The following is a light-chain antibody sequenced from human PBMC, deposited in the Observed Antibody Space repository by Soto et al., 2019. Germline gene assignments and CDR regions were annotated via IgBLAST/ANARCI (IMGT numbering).Light chain of an antibody. V-gene: IGKV3-20*01. CDR1: QSVSSNY. Sequence: ELVLTQSPGILSLSPGDGATLSCRASQSVSSNYLAWYQQNPGQAPRLLIYGTSTRASGIPDRFSGSGSGTAFTLTITRLEPEDFAVYFCQQYGVSPATFGGGTKVDIK. J-gene: IGKJ4*01. CDR3: QQYGVSPAT. CDR2: GTS.